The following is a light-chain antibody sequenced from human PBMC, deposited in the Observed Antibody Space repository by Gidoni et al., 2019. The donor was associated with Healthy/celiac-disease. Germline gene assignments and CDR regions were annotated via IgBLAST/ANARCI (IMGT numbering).Light chain of an antibody. CDR1: QSVSSY. CDR2: DAS. V-gene: IGKV3-11*01. Sequence: EIVLTQSPATLSLSPGERATLSCRASQSVSSYLAWYQQKPGQAPRLLIYDASNRATGIPARFSGSGSGPDFTLTISSLEPEDFAVYYCQQRSNWPPVTFGQXTRLEIK. J-gene: IGKJ5*01. CDR3: QQRSNWPPVT.